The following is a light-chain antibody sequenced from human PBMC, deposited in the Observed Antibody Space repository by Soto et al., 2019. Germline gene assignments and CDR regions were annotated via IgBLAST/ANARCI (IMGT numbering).Light chain of an antibody. J-gene: IGKJ2*01. Sequence: DLQMTQSPSTLSASVGDRVTITCRASQGISSWLAWFQQKPGKAPKLLIYKASSLESGVPSRFSGSGSGTEFTLTISSLQPDDFATYYCQQYSSMYTFGQGTKLEI. CDR2: KAS. V-gene: IGKV1-5*03. CDR3: QQYSSMYT. CDR1: QGISSW.